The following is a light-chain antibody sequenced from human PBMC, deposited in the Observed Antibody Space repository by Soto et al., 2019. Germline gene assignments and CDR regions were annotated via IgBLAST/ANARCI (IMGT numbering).Light chain of an antibody. Sequence: QSVLTQPASVSGSPGQSITISCTGTSSDVGGYNYVSWYQQHPGEAPKLLIYDVSNRPSGVSNRFSGSKSGNTASLTISGPQAEDEADYYWSSDRSSSTVYVFGTGAKVTVL. J-gene: IGLJ1*01. CDR2: DVS. CDR1: SSDVGGYNY. CDR3: SSDRSSSTVYV. V-gene: IGLV2-14*01.